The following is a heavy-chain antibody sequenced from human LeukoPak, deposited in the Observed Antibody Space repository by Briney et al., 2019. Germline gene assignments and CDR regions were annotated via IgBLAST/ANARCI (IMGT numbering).Heavy chain of an antibody. V-gene: IGHV3-30*02. Sequence: GGSLRLSCAASGFTFSDYSMHWVRQAPGKGLNWVAFIRYDGNNKYYADSVKGRFTISRDNSKNTLYLQMNSLRAEDTAVYYCARGPYYYDSSGPPDYWGQGTLVTVSS. D-gene: IGHD3-22*01. J-gene: IGHJ4*02. CDR2: IRYDGNNK. CDR1: GFTFSDYS. CDR3: ARGPYYYDSSGPPDY.